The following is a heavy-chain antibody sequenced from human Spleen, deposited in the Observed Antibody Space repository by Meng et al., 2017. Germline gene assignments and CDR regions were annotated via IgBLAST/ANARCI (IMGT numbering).Heavy chain of an antibody. J-gene: IGHJ4*02. CDR1: GFTFRTYA. CDR2: ISGSGGST. D-gene: IGHD6-19*01. Sequence: GESLKISCAASGFTFRTYAMSWVRQAPGEGLEWVSGISGSGGSTYYADSVKGRFTISRDNSKNTLYLQMDSLRAEDTAVYYCVKGERSSGWLFGYWGQGTLVTVSS. CDR3: VKGERSSGWLFGY. V-gene: IGHV3-23*01.